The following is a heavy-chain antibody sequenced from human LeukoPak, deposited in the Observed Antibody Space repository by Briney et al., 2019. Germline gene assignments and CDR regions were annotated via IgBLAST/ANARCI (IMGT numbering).Heavy chain of an antibody. CDR3: ARKNFWSGYYVYYFDY. Sequence: SETLSLTCAVYGGSFSGYYWSWIRQPPGKGLEWIGEINHSGSTNYNPSLKSRVTISVDTSKNQFSLKLSSVTAADTAVYYCARKNFWSGYYVYYFDYWGQGTLVTVSS. CDR2: INHSGST. D-gene: IGHD3-3*01. J-gene: IGHJ4*02. CDR1: GGSFSGYY. V-gene: IGHV4-34*01.